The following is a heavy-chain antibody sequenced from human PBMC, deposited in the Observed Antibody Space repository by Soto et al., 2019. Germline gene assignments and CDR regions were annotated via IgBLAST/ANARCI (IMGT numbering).Heavy chain of an antibody. V-gene: IGHV4-59*08. CDR2: IYYSGST. CDR1: GGSISSYY. Sequence: SETLSLTCTVSGGSISSYYWSWIRQPPGKGLEWIGYIYYSGSTNYNPSLKSRVTISVDTSKNQFSLKLSSVTAADTAVYYCARHTNRRGWYRVDYWGQGTLVTVSS. CDR3: ARHTNRRGWYRVDY. J-gene: IGHJ4*02. D-gene: IGHD6-19*01.